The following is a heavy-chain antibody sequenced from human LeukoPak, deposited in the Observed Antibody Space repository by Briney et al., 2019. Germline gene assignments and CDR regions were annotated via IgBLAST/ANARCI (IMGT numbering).Heavy chain of an antibody. CDR3: ATGIGVILTQLDY. CDR1: GGSISSSSYY. V-gene: IGHV4-61*02. CDR2: IYTSGST. D-gene: IGHD3-9*01. Sequence: SETLSLTCTVSGGSISSSSYYWSWIRQPAGKGLEWIGRIYTSGSTNYNPSLKSRVTISVDTSKNQFSLKLSSVTAADTAVYYCATGIGVILTQLDYWGQGTLVTVSS. J-gene: IGHJ4*02.